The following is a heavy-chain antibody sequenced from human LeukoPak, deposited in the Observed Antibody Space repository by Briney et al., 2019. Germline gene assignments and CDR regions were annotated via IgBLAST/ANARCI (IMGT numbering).Heavy chain of an antibody. CDR3: ARELGWQQLSPPGFDP. Sequence: PSETLSLTCTVSGGSFSSGGYYWSWIRQHPGKGLEWIGYIYYSGRTYYNPSLKSRVTISVDTSKNQFSLKLSSVTAADTAVYYCARELGWQQLSPPGFDPWGQGTLVTVSS. J-gene: IGHJ5*02. D-gene: IGHD6-13*01. CDR2: IYYSGRT. CDR1: GGSFSSGGYY. V-gene: IGHV4-31*03.